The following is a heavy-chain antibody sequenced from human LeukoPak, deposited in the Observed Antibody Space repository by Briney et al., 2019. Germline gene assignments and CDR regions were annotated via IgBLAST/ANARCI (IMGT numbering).Heavy chain of an antibody. CDR1: GFTFSSYG. CDR3: ARGGYYDSSGYYPFDP. CDR2: IWYDGSNK. D-gene: IGHD3-22*01. V-gene: IGHV3-33*01. J-gene: IGHJ5*02. Sequence: QAGGSLRLSCAASGFTFSSYGMHWVRQAPGKGLEWVAVIWYDGSNKYYADSVKGRFTISRDNSKNTLYLQMNSLRAEDTAVYYCARGGYYDSSGYYPFDPWGRGTLVTVSS.